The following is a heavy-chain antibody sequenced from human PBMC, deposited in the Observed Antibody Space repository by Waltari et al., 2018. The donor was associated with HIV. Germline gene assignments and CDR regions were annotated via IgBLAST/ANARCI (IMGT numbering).Heavy chain of an antibody. CDR1: EFTFNNYW. V-gene: IGHV3-7*01. J-gene: IGHJ4*02. CDR2: KAEDESGR. D-gene: IGHD3-22*01. Sequence: EVQLVESGGGLVQPGGSLRLSCAASEFTFNNYWVTWVGKGQGKGLGWGAKKAEDESGRYNMDSEKGRITVSGDNAKNSLYLQMNSLRAEDTAVYYGAREALYDSSGYYCDYWGQGTLVTVSS. CDR3: AREALYDSSGYYCDY.